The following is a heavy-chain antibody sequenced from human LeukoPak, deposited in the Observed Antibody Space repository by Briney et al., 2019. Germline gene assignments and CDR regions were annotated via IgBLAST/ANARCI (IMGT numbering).Heavy chain of an antibody. CDR3: AKDLGGNSAYYFDF. D-gene: IGHD4-23*01. V-gene: IGHV3-23*01. CDR2: ISASAHRT. J-gene: IGHJ4*02. Sequence: GGSLRLSCAPSGFTFSSYAMSWVRQAPGKGLEWVSGISASAHRTHYADSVKGRFTVSRDNYKNTLSLQMNSLRADDTAVYYCAKDLGGNSAYYFDFWGQGTPGHRLL. CDR1: GFTFSSYA.